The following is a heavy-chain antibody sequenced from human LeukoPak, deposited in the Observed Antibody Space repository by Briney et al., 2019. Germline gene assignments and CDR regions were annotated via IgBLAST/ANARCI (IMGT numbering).Heavy chain of an antibody. CDR2: INHSGST. CDR3: ARSYIWSGYDY. V-gene: IGHV4-34*01. Sequence: SETLSLTCAVYGGSFSGYCWSWIRQPPGKGLEWIGEINHSGSTNYNPSLKSRVTISVDTSKNQFSLKLSSVTAADTAVYYCARSYIWSGYDYWGQGTLVTVSS. D-gene: IGHD3-3*01. J-gene: IGHJ4*02. CDR1: GGSFSGYC.